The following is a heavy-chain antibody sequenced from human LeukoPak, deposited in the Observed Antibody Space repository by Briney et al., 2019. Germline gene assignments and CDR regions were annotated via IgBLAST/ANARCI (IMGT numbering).Heavy chain of an antibody. CDR2: IYTSGST. V-gene: IGHV4-4*07. D-gene: IGHD6-13*01. J-gene: IGHJ6*03. Sequence: SETLSLTCTVSGGPISSYYWSWIRQPAGKGLEWIGRIYTSGSTNYNPSLKSRVTMSVDTSKNQFSLKLSSVTAADTAVYYCAREVAAAGTTYMDVWGKGTTVTVSS. CDR3: AREVAAAGTTYMDV. CDR1: GGPISSYY.